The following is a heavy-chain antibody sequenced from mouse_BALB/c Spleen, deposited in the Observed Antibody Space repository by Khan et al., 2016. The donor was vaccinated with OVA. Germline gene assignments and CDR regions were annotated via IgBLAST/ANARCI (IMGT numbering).Heavy chain of an antibody. J-gene: IGHJ1*01. CDR2: INPSSGYT. CDR3: ARSGAYYRYDGYFDV. V-gene: IGHV1-4*01. CDR1: GYTFTSYT. D-gene: IGHD2-14*01. Sequence: HVQLQQSGAELARPGASVKMSCKASGYTFTSYTMHWVKQWPGQGLEWIGFINPSSGYTNYNQKYKDKATLTAEKSSSTAYMQLSSLTSEDSAVYNCARSGAYYRYDGYFDVWGAGTTVTVSS.